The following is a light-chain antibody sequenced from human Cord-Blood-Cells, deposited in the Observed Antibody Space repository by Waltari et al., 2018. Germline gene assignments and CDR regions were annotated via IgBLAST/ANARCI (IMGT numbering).Light chain of an antibody. V-gene: IGLV3-21*04. CDR3: QVWDSSSDHVV. CDR2: YDS. J-gene: IGLJ2*01. CDR1: NIGSKS. Sequence: SYVLTQPPSVSVAPGKTARITCGGNNIGSKSVHWYQQKPGQAPVLVIYYDSDRPSGILERVSGSNSGNAATLTISRVEAGDEAEYYCQVWDSSSDHVVFGGGTKLTVL.